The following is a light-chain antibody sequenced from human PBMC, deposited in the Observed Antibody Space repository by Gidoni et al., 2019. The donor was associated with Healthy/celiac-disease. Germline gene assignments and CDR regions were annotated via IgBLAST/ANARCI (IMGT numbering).Light chain of an antibody. CDR1: SSDVGSYNL. CDR3: CSYAGSSTLV. V-gene: IGLV2-23*02. CDR2: EVS. Sequence: QSALTQPASVSGSPGQSITISCTGTSSDVGSYNLVSWYQQHPVKAPNLMIYEVSKRPSGVSNRFSGSTSGNTASLTISGLQAEDEADYYCCSYAGSSTLVFGGGTKLTV. J-gene: IGLJ2*01.